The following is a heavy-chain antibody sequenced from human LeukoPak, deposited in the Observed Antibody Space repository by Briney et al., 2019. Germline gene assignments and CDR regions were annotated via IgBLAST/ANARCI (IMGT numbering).Heavy chain of an antibody. Sequence: GGSLRLSCAASGFTFDDYAIHWVRQAPGKGLEWVSLITGDGADTYYADSVKGRFTISRDNSKNSLYLQMNSLRTEDTAFYYCAKDNRPLAGFRGEAFDIWGQGTLLTVCS. J-gene: IGHJ3*02. V-gene: IGHV3-43*02. CDR1: GFTFDDYA. CDR3: AKDNRPLAGFRGEAFDI. CDR2: ITGDGADT. D-gene: IGHD6-19*01.